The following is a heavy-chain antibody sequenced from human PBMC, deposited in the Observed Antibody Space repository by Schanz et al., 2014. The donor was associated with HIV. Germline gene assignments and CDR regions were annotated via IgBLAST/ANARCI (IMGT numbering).Heavy chain of an antibody. Sequence: EVQLLESGGGLVQPGGSLRLSCEASGFTFRSYAMNWVRQTPGKGLQWVSSIDGRGVSTYYGDSLKGRFTISRDNFKDMVYLQMNSLRVEETELYYCTRGQSGTYGTFDVWGRGTVVTVSS. CDR2: IDGRGVST. CDR1: GFTFRSYA. J-gene: IGHJ3*01. D-gene: IGHD1-26*01. V-gene: IGHV3-23*01. CDR3: TRGQSGTYGTFDV.